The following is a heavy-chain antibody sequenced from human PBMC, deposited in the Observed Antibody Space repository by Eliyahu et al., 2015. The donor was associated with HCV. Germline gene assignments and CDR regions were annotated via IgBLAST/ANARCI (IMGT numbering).Heavy chain of an antibody. J-gene: IGHJ5*02. Sequence: LEWVGFIRSKAYGGTTEYAASVKGRFTISRDDSKSIAYLQMNSLKTEDTAVYYCTRVGEYYDFWSGTSGVDWFDPWGQGTLVTVSS. D-gene: IGHD3-3*01. V-gene: IGHV3-49*02. CDR2: IRSKAYGGTT. CDR3: TRVGEYYDFWSGTSGVDWFDP.